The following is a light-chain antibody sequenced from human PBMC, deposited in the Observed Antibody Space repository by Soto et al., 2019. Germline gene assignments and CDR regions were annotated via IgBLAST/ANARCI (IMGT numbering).Light chain of an antibody. CDR1: QRVSSN. J-gene: IGKJ2*01. V-gene: IGKV3-15*01. Sequence: IVMTQSPATLSVSPGERGTLSCRASQRVSSNLAWYQQKPGQAPRLLIYGASTRATGIPARFSGSGSGTEFTLTISSLQSEDFAVYYCQQYKLWYTFAQGTKLEIK. CDR2: GAS. CDR3: QQYKLWYT.